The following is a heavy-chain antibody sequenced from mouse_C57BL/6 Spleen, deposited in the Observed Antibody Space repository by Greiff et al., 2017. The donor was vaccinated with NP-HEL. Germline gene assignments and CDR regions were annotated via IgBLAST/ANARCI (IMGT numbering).Heavy chain of an antibody. V-gene: IGHV1-7*01. CDR1: GYTFTSYW. Sequence: VQLHQSGAGLAKPGASVKLSCKASGYTFTSYWMHWVKQRPGQGLEWIGYIYPGGGYTKSNHKFKDKATLNADKATRASYMQLSSQTYEDSAVYYCTSAGYSSGPFAYWGQGTLVTVSA. D-gene: IGHD3-2*02. CDR2: IYPGGGYT. J-gene: IGHJ3*01. CDR3: TSAGYSSGPFAY.